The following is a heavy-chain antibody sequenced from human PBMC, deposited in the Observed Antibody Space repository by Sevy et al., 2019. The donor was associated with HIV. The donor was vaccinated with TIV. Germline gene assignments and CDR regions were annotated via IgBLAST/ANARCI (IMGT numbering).Heavy chain of an antibody. D-gene: IGHD3-9*01. Sequence: GGSLRLSCAASGFTFSSYAMHWVRQAPGKGLEWVAVISYDGSNKYYADSVKGRFTISRDNSKNTLYLQMNILRAEDTAVYYCARDLRYFDWLLDYYYYYGMDVWGQGTTVTVSS. V-gene: IGHV3-30*04. CDR2: ISYDGSNK. CDR1: GFTFSSYA. CDR3: ARDLRYFDWLLDYYYYYGMDV. J-gene: IGHJ6*02.